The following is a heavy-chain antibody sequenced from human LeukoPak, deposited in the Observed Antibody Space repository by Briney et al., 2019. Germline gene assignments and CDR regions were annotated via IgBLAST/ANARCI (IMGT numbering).Heavy chain of an antibody. Sequence: PGGSLRLSCAASGFTFSSYAMSWVRQAPGKGLEWVSAISGSGGSTYYADSVKGRFTISRDNSKNTLYLQMNSLRAENTAVDYCAKGAYYDSSSIDYWGQGTLVTVSS. CDR2: ISGSGGST. CDR3: AKGAYYDSSSIDY. J-gene: IGHJ4*02. D-gene: IGHD3-22*01. V-gene: IGHV3-23*01. CDR1: GFTFSSYA.